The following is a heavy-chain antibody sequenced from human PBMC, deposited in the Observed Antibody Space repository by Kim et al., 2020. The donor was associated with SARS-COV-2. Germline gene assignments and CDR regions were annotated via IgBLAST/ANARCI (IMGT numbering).Heavy chain of an antibody. CDR3: ARDLRAWFGELYYYYYGMDV. V-gene: IGHV1-2*06. CDR2: INPNSGGT. J-gene: IGHJ6*02. D-gene: IGHD3-10*01. Sequence: ASVKVSCKASGYTFTGYYMHWVRQAPGQGLEWMGRINPNSGGTNYAQKFQGRVTMTRDTSISTAYMELSRLRSDDTAVYYCARDLRAWFGELYYYYYGMDVWGQGTTVTVSS. CDR1: GYTFTGYY.